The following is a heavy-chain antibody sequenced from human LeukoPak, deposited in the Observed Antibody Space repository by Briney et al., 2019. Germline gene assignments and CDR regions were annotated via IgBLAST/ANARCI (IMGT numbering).Heavy chain of an antibody. Sequence: PGGSLRLSCAASGFTFSSYAMTWVRQAPGKGLDWVSAISGSGGNTYYADSVEGRFTIFGDNSKNTLYLLMNSLRAEDTAVYYCAKFLTEIRPYYYGMDVWGQGTTVIVS. CDR3: AKFLTEIRPYYYGMDV. J-gene: IGHJ6*02. V-gene: IGHV3-23*01. CDR1: GFTFSSYA. CDR2: ISGSGGNT.